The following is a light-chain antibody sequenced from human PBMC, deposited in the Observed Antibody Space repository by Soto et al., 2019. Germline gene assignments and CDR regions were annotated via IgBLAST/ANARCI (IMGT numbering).Light chain of an antibody. Sequence: IQMTHSPSTLSASVGDRVTITCRASQSISNWLAWYQQKPGKAPKLLIYKASSLESGVPSRFSGSGSGTEFTLTISSLQPDDFATYYCQQYNSYASTFGQGTKVDIK. J-gene: IGKJ1*01. CDR3: QQYNSYAST. CDR2: KAS. CDR1: QSISNW. V-gene: IGKV1-5*03.